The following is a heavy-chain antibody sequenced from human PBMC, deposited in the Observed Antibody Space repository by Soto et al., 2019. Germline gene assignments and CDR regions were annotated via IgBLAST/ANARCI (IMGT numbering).Heavy chain of an antibody. CDR1: GGSISSGDYY. D-gene: IGHD4-17*01. Sequence: SETLSLTCTVSGGSISSGDYYWSWIRQPPGKGLEWIGYIYYSGSTYYNPSLKSRVTISVDTSKNQFSLKLSSVTAADTAVYYCARRFGGYGDIDYWGQGTLVTVSS. V-gene: IGHV4-30-4*01. J-gene: IGHJ4*02. CDR2: IYYSGST. CDR3: ARRFGGYGDIDY.